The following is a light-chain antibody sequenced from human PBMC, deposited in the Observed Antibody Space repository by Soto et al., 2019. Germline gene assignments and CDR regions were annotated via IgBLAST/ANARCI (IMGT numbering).Light chain of an antibody. CDR1: QSVSSSY. J-gene: IGKJ2*01. Sequence: EMVLTQAPGALALSPGERATLSCRASQSVSSSYLAWYQQNPGQAPRLLIYGATRRATGIPDRFSASRSGANFIHTISGLEPEDFEVYYCQQYGSSPYTLGQGTKLETK. CDR2: GAT. CDR3: QQYGSSPYT. V-gene: IGKV3-20*01.